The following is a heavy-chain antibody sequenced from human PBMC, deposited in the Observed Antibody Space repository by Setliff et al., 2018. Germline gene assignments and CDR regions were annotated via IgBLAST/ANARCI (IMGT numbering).Heavy chain of an antibody. V-gene: IGHV3-7*01. CDR2: IMQDGGAQ. J-gene: IGHJ4*02. Sequence: GGSLRLSCEAFGFTFNNYWMSWVRQAPGKGLEWVANIMQDGGAQYYLDSVKGRFTVSRDNAQNSLYLQMNNLTAADTAVYFCARARSNGWEEPDYWGQGTLVTVSS. CDR1: GFTFNNYW. CDR3: ARARSNGWEEPDY. D-gene: IGHD6-19*01.